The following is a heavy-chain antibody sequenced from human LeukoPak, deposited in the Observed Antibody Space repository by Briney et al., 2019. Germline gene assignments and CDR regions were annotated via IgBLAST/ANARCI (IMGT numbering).Heavy chain of an antibody. CDR3: AKLAKYFYGSETYYFFEH. CDR2: IRSDGSDT. J-gene: IGHJ4*02. V-gene: IGHV3-74*01. D-gene: IGHD3-10*01. CDR1: GFTFSDTW. Sequence: GSLRLSCAASGFTFSDTWMHWVRQAPGEGLVWVSRIRSDGSDTRYAESVKGRFTISRDNAKNTLYLQMNSLRAEDTAVYYCAKLAKYFYGSETYYFFEHWGQGTPVTASS.